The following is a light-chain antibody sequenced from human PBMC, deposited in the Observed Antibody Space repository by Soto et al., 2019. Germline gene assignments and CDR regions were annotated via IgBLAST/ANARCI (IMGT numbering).Light chain of an antibody. Sequence: EIVMTQSPATLSVSPGESVTLSCRASQSLGGNLAWYQQTPGQAPRLLIYDASTRATGIPARFSGSGSGTEFTLTISSLQSEDFAVYYCQQFNSWPRTFGQGTKVDIK. CDR3: QQFNSWPRT. J-gene: IGKJ1*01. CDR2: DAS. V-gene: IGKV3-15*01. CDR1: QSLGGN.